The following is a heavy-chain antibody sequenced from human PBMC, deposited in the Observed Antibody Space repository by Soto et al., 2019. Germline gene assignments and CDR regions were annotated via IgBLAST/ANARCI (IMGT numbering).Heavy chain of an antibody. J-gene: IGHJ5*02. Sequence: ASVKVSCKASGYTFTGYYMHWVRQAPGQGLEWMGWINPNSGGTNYAQKFQGWVTMTRDTSISTAYMELSRLRSDDTAVYYCARGNGSSWYLGWFDPWGQGTPVTVSS. CDR1: GYTFTGYY. D-gene: IGHD6-13*01. CDR2: INPNSGGT. CDR3: ARGNGSSWYLGWFDP. V-gene: IGHV1-2*04.